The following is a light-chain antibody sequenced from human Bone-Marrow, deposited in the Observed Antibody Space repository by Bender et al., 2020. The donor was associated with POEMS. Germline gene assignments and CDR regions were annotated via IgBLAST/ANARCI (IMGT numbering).Light chain of an antibody. CDR1: SSDVGSYNL. Sequence: QSALTQPASVSGSPGQSITIPCTGTSSDVGSYNLVSWYQQHPGKAPKLMIYDVTNRPSGVSIRFSGSKSGNTASLTISGLQAEDEADYYCSSYTNINSWVFGGGTKLTVL. J-gene: IGLJ2*01. CDR2: DVT. V-gene: IGLV2-14*02. CDR3: SSYTNINSWV.